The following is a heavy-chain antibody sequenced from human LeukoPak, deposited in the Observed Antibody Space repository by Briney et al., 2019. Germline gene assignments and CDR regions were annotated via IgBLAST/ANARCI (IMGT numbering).Heavy chain of an antibody. CDR3: ARQKGYNRYDY. D-gene: IGHD5-18*01. CDR2: IYYSGST. J-gene: IGHJ4*02. CDR1: GGSISSSSYY. Sequence: SETLSLTCTVSGGSISSSSYYWGWIRQPPGKGLEWIGSIYYSGSTYYNPSLKSRVTISVDTSKNQFSLKLSPVTAADTAVYYCARQKGYNRYDYWGQGTLVTVSS. V-gene: IGHV4-39*07.